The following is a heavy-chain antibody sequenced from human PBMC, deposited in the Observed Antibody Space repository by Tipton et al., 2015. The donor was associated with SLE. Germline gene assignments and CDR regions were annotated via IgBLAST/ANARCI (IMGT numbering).Heavy chain of an antibody. Sequence: ALRLSCAASGFTFSNYWMNWVRQAPGKGLEWVANIKQDGSERYYADSVEGRFAISRDNAKNSLYLQMNSLRAEDTAVYYCAKFPSSAYGDYGYWGQGTLVTVSS. CDR3: AKFPSSAYGDYGY. J-gene: IGHJ4*02. V-gene: IGHV3-7*01. D-gene: IGHD4-17*01. CDR2: IKQDGSER. CDR1: GFTFSNYW.